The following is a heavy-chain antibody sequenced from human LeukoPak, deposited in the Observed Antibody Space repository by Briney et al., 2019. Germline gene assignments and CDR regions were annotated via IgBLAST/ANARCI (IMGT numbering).Heavy chain of an antibody. CDR3: TTAYYGSGSFSMCYFDY. J-gene: IGHJ4*02. D-gene: IGHD3-10*01. Sequence: GGSLRLSCAASGFTFSNAWMSWVRQAPGKGLEWVGRIKSKTDGGTTDYAAPVKGRFTISRDDSKNTLYLQMNSLKTEDTAVYYCTTAYYGSGSFSMCYFDYWGQGTLVTVSS. CDR2: IKSKTDGGTT. V-gene: IGHV3-15*01. CDR1: GFTFSNAW.